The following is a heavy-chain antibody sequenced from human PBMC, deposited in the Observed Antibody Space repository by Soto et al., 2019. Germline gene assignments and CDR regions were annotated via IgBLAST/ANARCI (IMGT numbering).Heavy chain of an antibody. D-gene: IGHD1-1*01. J-gene: IGHJ6*02. CDR2: IIPIFGTA. CDR3: AREGVPRYDYYYYYGMDV. Sequence: SVKVSCKASGGTFSSYAISWVRQAPGQGLEWMGGIIPIFGTANYAQKFQGRVTITADESTSTAYMELSSLRSEDTAVYYCAREGVPRYDYYYYYGMDVWGQGTTVTVSS. V-gene: IGHV1-69*13. CDR1: GGTFSSYA.